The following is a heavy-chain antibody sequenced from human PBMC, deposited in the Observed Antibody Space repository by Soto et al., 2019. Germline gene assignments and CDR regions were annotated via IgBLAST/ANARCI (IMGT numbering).Heavy chain of an antibody. CDR2: FDPEGGET. CDR1: GYTLTDLS. Sequence: ASVKVSCKVSGYTLTDLSMHCVRQAPGKGLEWMGGFDPEGGETIYAQKFQGRVTITGAISTSTAYMELSSLRSEDTAVYYCAAAPYYYDSIGYYSWFAPWGQGPLVTVS. CDR3: AAAPYYYDSIGYYSWFAP. J-gene: IGHJ5*02. D-gene: IGHD3-22*01. V-gene: IGHV1-24*01.